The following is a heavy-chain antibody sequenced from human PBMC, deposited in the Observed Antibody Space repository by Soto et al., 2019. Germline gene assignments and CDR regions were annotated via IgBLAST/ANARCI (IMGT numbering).Heavy chain of an antibody. Sequence: PGGSLRLSCAASGFTFSSYAMSWVRQAPGKGLEWVAAICGSGSSKYYADSVKGRFTISRDNSKNTLYLQMNSLRAEDTAVYYCASGSGYDKVAVDYWGQGTLVTVSS. CDR3: ASGSGYDKVAVDY. CDR1: GFTFSSYA. CDR2: ICGSGSSK. V-gene: IGHV3-23*01. J-gene: IGHJ4*02. D-gene: IGHD5-12*01.